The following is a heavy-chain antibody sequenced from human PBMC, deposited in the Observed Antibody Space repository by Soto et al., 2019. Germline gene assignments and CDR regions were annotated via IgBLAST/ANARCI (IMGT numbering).Heavy chain of an antibody. V-gene: IGHV4-59*01. D-gene: IGHD1-26*01. CDR3: ARENWENSTWFDP. J-gene: IGHJ5*02. CDR2: IYYGST. Sequence: SETLSLTCTVSGGSISSYDWSCIRQHPGKGLEWIGYIYYGSTYYNPSLKSRVTISVDTSKNQFSLRLSSVTAADTAVYYCARENWENSTWFDPWGQGTLVTVSS. CDR1: GGSISSYD.